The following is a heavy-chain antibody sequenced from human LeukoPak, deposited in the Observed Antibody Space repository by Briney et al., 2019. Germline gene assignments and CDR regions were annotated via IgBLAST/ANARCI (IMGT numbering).Heavy chain of an antibody. CDR3: AKDMGGDSGYDCLDY. J-gene: IGHJ4*02. V-gene: IGHV3-7*03. CDR2: IKQDGGEK. CDR1: GFTFSRYW. Sequence: PGGSLRLSCTASGFTFSRYWMTWVRQAPGKGLEWVANIKQDGGEKYYVDSVKGRFTISRDNAKNSLYLQMNSLRAEDTALYYCAKDMGGDSGYDCLDYWGQGTLVTVSS. D-gene: IGHD5-12*01.